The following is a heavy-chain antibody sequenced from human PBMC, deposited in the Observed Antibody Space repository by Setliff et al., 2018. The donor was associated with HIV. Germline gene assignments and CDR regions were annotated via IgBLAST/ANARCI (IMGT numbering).Heavy chain of an antibody. CDR1: GGSISSYF. CDR2: MSYSGST. V-gene: IGHV4-59*01. CDR3: ARSDSYCAGDCYGVDGVDAFDI. J-gene: IGHJ3*02. D-gene: IGHD2-21*02. Sequence: SETLSLTFTVSGGSISSYFWSWIRQPPGKGLEWIGYMSYSGSTYYNTSLKSRIIMSVDTSKNQFSLKLSSVTAADTALYYCARSDSYCAGDCYGVDGVDAFDIWGQGTMVTVSS.